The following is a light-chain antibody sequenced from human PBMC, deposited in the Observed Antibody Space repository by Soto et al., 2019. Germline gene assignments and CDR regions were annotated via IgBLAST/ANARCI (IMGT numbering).Light chain of an antibody. V-gene: IGLV2-23*01. J-gene: IGLJ2*01. CDR2: EGS. CDR3: CSYAGSTTYVI. CDR1: RSDVGSSNL. Sequence: QPVLTQPASVSGSPGQSITISCTGTRSDVGSSNLVSWYQQHPAKAPKLMIYEGSKRPSGVSNRFSGSKSGNTASLTISGLQAEDEADYYCCSYAGSTTYVIFGGGTKLTVL.